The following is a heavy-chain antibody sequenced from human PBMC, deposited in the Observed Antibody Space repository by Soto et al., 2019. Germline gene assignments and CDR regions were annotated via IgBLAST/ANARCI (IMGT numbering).Heavy chain of an antibody. CDR1: GYSFTQYV. D-gene: IGHD3-22*01. CDR3: VRDDASDSGVHLDF. V-gene: IGHV1-3*01. CDR2: IGAGDGKT. Sequence: QVQLVQSGTEVKKPGASVKVSCKASGYSFTQYVIHWVRQAPGQRREWMVWIGAGDGKTHYSQKFKVRVTITKDTYESNAYLELSCLISEDPAMSYCVRDDASDSGVHLDFWGQGTLVTVSS. J-gene: IGHJ4*02.